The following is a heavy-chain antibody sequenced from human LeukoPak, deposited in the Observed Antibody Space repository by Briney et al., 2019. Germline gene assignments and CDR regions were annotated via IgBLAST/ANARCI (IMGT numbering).Heavy chain of an antibody. CDR3: ARQEAPYYDFWSRYSNLFDP. V-gene: IGHV1-8*01. CDR2: MNPNSGNT. D-gene: IGHD3-3*01. Sequence: GASVKVSCKASGYTFTSYDINWVRQATGQGLEWMGWMNPNSGNTGYAQKFQGRVTMTRNTSISTAYMELSSLRSEDTAVYYCARQEAPYYDFWSRYSNLFDPWGQGTLVNVS. CDR1: GYTFTSYD. J-gene: IGHJ5*02.